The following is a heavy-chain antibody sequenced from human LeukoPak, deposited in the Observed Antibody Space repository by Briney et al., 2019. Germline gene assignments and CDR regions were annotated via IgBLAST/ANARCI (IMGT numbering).Heavy chain of an antibody. J-gene: IGHJ5*02. Sequence: SQTLSLTCTVSGGSIRSGGFYWTWIRQPPGKGLEWIGEINHVETANYNPSLKSRVAKSVDTSKSQFSLKLSSVTAADTAVYYCARGATVVQGNWFDPWGQGTLVTVSS. CDR2: INHVETA. V-gene: IGHV4-31*03. D-gene: IGHD4-23*01. CDR3: ARGATVVQGNWFDP. CDR1: GGSIRSGGFY.